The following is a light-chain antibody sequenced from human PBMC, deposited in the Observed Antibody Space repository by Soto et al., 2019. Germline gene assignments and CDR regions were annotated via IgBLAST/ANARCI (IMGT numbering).Light chain of an antibody. J-gene: IGKJ2*01. CDR1: QSISSY. CDR2: AAS. V-gene: IGKV1-39*01. CDR3: QQSYSNPYT. Sequence: DIQMTQSPSSLSASVGDRVTITCRASQSISSYFNWYQQKPGKAPKLLIYAASSLQTGVPSRFSGSGSGTDFTLTISSLQPEAFASYYCQQSYSNPYTFGQGTKMEIK.